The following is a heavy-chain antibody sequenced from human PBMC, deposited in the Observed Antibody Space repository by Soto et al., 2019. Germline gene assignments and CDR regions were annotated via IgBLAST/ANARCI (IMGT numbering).Heavy chain of an antibody. CDR1: GGSISRSSYY. Sequence: PSETLSLTFTVSGGSISRSSYYWGWIRQPPGKGLEWIGSIYYSGSTYYNPSLKSRVTISVDTSKNQFSLKLSSMTAADAAVYYCATHQGYYGSGSYCFDYWGLGTQVTVSS. CDR3: ATHQGYYGSGSYCFDY. D-gene: IGHD3-10*01. V-gene: IGHV4-39*01. CDR2: IYYSGST. J-gene: IGHJ4*02.